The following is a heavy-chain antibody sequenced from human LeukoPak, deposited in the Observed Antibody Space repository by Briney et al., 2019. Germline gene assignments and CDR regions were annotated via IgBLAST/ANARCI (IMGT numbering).Heavy chain of an antibody. Sequence: SETLSLTCTVSGGSISSYYWSWIRQPPGKGLEWIGYIYYSGSTNYNPSLKSRVTISVDTSKNQFSLKLSSVTAADTAVYYCARGVRSTSWGYYYGMDVWGKGTTVTVPS. CDR2: IYYSGST. J-gene: IGHJ6*04. V-gene: IGHV4-59*01. D-gene: IGHD2-2*01. CDR3: ARGVRSTSWGYYYGMDV. CDR1: GGSISSYY.